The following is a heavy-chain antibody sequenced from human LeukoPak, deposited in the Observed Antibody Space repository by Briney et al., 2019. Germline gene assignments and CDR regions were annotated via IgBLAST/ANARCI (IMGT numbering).Heavy chain of an antibody. CDR3: ARGASRDGSGY. CDR2: INTSGDTI. Sequence: PGGSLRLSCAASGFTFSDYYMSWIRQAPGEGLVWVSYINTSGDTIYYADSVKGRFTMSRDNAKNSVYLHMNSLRAEDTAVYYCARGASRDGSGYWGQGTLVTVSS. CDR1: GFTFSDYY. J-gene: IGHJ4*02. V-gene: IGHV3-11*04. D-gene: IGHD5-24*01.